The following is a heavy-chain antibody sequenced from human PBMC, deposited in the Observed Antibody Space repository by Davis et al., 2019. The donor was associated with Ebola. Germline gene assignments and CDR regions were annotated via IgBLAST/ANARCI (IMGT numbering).Heavy chain of an antibody. CDR2: IYYSGST. J-gene: IGHJ3*02. CDR1: GGSISGYY. V-gene: IGHV4-59*01. Sequence: SETLSLTCTVSGGSISGYYWSWIRQPPGKGLEWIGYIYYSGSTNYNPSLKSRVTISVDTSKNQFSLKLSSVTAADTAVYYCARVSYYDSSGYYVDAFDIWGQGTMVTVSS. D-gene: IGHD3-22*01. CDR3: ARVSYYDSSGYYVDAFDI.